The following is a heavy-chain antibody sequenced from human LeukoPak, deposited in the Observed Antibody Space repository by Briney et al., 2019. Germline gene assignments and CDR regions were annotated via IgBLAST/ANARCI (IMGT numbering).Heavy chain of an antibody. CDR3: ARVLRYCGGDCYDY. CDR1: GYTFTGYY. CDR2: INPNSGGT. D-gene: IGHD2-21*01. J-gene: IGHJ4*02. V-gene: IGHV1-2*06. Sequence: ASVKVSCKASGYTFTGYYMHWVRQAPGQGLEWMGRINPNSGGTNYAQKFQGRVTMTRDTSISTAYMELSRLRPDDTAVYYCARVLRYCGGDCYDYWGQGTLVTVSS.